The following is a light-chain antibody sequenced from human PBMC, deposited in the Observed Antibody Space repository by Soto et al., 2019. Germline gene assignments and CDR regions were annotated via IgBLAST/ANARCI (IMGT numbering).Light chain of an antibody. CDR2: AAS. J-gene: IGKJ2*01. CDR3: QQLNSYPMYT. Sequence: LIYAASTLQSGVPSRFSGSGSGTEFTLTISSLQPEDFATYYCQQLNSYPMYTFGQGTKLEIK. V-gene: IGKV1-9*01.